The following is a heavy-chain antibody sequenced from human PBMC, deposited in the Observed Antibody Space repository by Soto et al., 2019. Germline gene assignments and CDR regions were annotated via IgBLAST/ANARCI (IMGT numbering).Heavy chain of an antibody. D-gene: IGHD5-18*01. CDR1: GFTFSSYG. V-gene: IGHV3-30*18. CDR2: ISYDGSNK. J-gene: IGHJ4*02. CDR3: AKVLRRGYSYGYMDY. Sequence: GGSLRLSCAASGFTFSSYGMHWVRQAPGKGLEWVAVISYDGSNKYYADSVKGRFTISRDNSKNTLYLQMNSLRAEDMAVYYCAKVLRRGYSYGYMDYWGQGTLVTVSS.